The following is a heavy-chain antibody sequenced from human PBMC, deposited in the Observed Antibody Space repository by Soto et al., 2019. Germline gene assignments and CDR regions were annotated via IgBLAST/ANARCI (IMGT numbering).Heavy chain of an antibody. J-gene: IGHJ4*02. Sequence: GXSVKVSCKASGYTFTSYYMHWVRQAPGQGLEWMGIINPSGGSTSYAQKFQGRVTMTRDTSTSTVYMELSSLRSEDTAVYYCARDWAVVPAAIWAGPCDSWGQGTLVTVSS. CDR3: ARDWAVVPAAIWAGPCDS. D-gene: IGHD2-2*01. CDR1: GYTFTSYY. CDR2: INPSGGST. V-gene: IGHV1-46*01.